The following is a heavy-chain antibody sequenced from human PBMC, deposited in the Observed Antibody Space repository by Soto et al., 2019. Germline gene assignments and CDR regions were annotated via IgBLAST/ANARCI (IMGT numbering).Heavy chain of an antibody. V-gene: IGHV3-30-3*01. J-gene: IGHJ6*02. CDR2: ISYDGSNK. CDR1: GFTFSSYA. CDR3: AREDFYDSSGYYYVGYYYGMDV. D-gene: IGHD3-22*01. Sequence: QVQLVESGGGVVQPGRSLRLSCAASGFTFSSYAMHWVRQAQGKGLEWVAVISYDGSNKYYADSVKGRFTISRDNYKHTLYLQMDSLRAEDTAVYYCAREDFYDSSGYYYVGYYYGMDVWGQGTTVTVSS.